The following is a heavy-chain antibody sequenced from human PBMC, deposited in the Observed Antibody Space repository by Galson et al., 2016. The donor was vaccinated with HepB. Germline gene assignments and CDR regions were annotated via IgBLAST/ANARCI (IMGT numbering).Heavy chain of an antibody. CDR2: IGTADDT. CDR3: ARVGIRDAFDV. CDR1: GFIFSTYD. Sequence: SLRLSCAASGFIFSTYDMHWVRQVTGKGLEWVSGIGTADDTYYPDSVKGRIIISRENAKNSLYLQMNSLRAGDTAVYYCARVGIRDAFDVWGRGTMVTVSS. D-gene: IGHD7-27*01. V-gene: IGHV3-13*01. J-gene: IGHJ3*01.